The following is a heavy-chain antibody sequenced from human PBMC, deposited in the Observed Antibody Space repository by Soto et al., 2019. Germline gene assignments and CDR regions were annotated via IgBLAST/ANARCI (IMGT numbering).Heavy chain of an antibody. V-gene: IGHV1-18*01. CDR2: ISAYNGNT. CDR3: AREEWIRFLGRYSLDGMDV. Sequence: QVQLVQSGAEVKKPRASVKVSCKASGYTFTSYGISWVRQAPGQGLEWMGWISAYNGNTNYAQKLQGRVTMTTDTSKSKAYMELRSLRSDDTGVYYCAREEWIRFLGRYSLDGMDVWGQGTTVTVSS. D-gene: IGHD3-3*01. CDR1: GYTFTSYG. J-gene: IGHJ6*02.